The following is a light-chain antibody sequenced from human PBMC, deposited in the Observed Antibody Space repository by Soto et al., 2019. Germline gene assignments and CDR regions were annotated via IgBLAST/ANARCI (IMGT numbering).Light chain of an antibody. CDR3: QHYGSSPFT. J-gene: IGKJ3*01. V-gene: IGKV3-20*01. CDR2: GAS. CDR1: QSVSSSY. Sequence: EIVLTQSPGTLSLSPGERATLSCRASQSVSSSYLAWYQQKPGQAPRLLVYGASSRATGIPDRFSGSGSGTDLSLTISRVEPEDFAVYDCQHYGSSPFTFGPGTRVDIK.